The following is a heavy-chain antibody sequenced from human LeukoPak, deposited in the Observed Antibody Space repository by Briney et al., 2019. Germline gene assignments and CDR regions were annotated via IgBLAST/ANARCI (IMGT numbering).Heavy chain of an antibody. J-gene: IGHJ6*02. CDR1: GFIFSSYW. Sequence: GGSLRLSCAASGFIFSSYWMSWVRQAPGKGLEWVANIKQDGSEEVYVDSVRGRFTISRDNAKNSLFLQMNTLRAEDTAVYYCARDPYSSTWSYGMDVWGQGTTVTVSS. D-gene: IGHD6-6*01. V-gene: IGHV3-7*05. CDR3: ARDPYSSTWSYGMDV. CDR2: IKQDGSEE.